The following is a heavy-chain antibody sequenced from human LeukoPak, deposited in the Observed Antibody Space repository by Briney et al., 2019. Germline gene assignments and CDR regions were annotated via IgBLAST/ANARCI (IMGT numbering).Heavy chain of an antibody. CDR3: ARDPDYYDTSGYYDY. V-gene: IGHV3-74*01. CDR1: GFTFSSYW. Sequence: PGGSLRLSCAASGFTFSSYWMHWVRQAPGKGLVWVSRINSDGSSTSYADSVKGRFTISRDNSKNTLSLQMNSLRAEDTAVYYCARDPDYYDTSGYYDYWGQGALVTVSS. J-gene: IGHJ4*02. D-gene: IGHD3-22*01. CDR2: INSDGSST.